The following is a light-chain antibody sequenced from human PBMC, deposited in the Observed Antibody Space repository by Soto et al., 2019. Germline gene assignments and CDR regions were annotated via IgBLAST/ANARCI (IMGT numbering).Light chain of an antibody. CDR2: EVN. V-gene: IGLV2-8*01. J-gene: IGLJ1*01. CDR3: SSYAGSSNV. Sequence: SALTQPPSASGSPERSVAISCTGTSSDVGGYNYVSWYQQHPGKAPKLMIYEVNKRPSGVPDRFSGSKSGNTASLTVSGLQAEDEADYYCSSYAGSSNVFGTGTKVTVL. CDR1: SSDVGGYNY.